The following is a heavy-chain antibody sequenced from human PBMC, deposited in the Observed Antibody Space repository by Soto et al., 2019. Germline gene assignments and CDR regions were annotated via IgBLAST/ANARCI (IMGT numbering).Heavy chain of an antibody. J-gene: IGHJ4*02. CDR3: VTAATGYYFDH. CDR2: IQQDGGEK. V-gene: IGHV3-7*01. D-gene: IGHD6-13*01. Sequence: LRLSCAASGFTIISFWMSWVRQAPGKGLEWVANIQQDGGEKFYVDSVKGRFTISRDNAKNSLYLQMNSLRAEDTAVYYCVTAATGYYFDHWGQGTLVTVSS. CDR1: GFTIISFW.